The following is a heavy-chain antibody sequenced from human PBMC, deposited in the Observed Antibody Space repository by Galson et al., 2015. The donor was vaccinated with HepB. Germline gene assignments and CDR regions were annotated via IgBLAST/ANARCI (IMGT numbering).Heavy chain of an antibody. CDR1: GFTFSDHY. J-gene: IGHJ4*02. CDR2: SRNKANSYTT. D-gene: IGHD1-26*01. Sequence: SMRLSCAASGFTFSDHYMDWVRQAPGRWLELVARSRNKANSYTTEYAASVKCRFTISRDESKNSLYLQMNSLKTEDTAVYYCARVYSGNYYFDYWGQGTLVTVSS. V-gene: IGHV3-72*01. CDR3: ARVYSGNYYFDY.